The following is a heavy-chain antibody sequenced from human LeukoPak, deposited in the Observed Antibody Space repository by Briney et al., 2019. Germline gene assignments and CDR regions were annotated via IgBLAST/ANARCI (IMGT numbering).Heavy chain of an antibody. CDR2: IYPGDSDT. D-gene: IGHD3-16*01. V-gene: IGHV5-51*03. CDR3: ARRLGPGQLAGLDY. J-gene: IGHJ4*02. Sequence: GESLTVSCTGSGYTFTSYWIGWVRQRPRKGLEWMGIIYPGDSDTRYSPSFQGQVTISAEKSISTASLQWSSLKASDTAMYYCARRLGPGQLAGLDYWGQGTLVTVSS. CDR1: GYTFTSYW.